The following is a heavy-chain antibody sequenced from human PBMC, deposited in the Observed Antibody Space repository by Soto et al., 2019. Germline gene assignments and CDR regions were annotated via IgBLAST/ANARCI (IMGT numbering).Heavy chain of an antibody. V-gene: IGHV3-53*04. Sequence: GGSLRLSCAASGFTVSSYYMIWVRQAPGKGLEWVSVIYTGGGTDYADSVKGRFTISRHNSKNTLYLQMNSLREEDTAVYYCARELGYCSPTSCPFGYWGQGTLVTVS. CDR2: IYTGGGT. J-gene: IGHJ4*02. CDR3: ARELGYCSPTSCPFGY. CDR1: GFTVSSYY. D-gene: IGHD2-2*01.